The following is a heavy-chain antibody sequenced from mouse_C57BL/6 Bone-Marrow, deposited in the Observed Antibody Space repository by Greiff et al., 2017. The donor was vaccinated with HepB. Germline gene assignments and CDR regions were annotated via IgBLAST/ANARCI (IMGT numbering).Heavy chain of an antibody. J-gene: IGHJ1*03. CDR3: ARERGWYFDV. CDR1: GYTFTSYC. CDR2: IDPSDSYT. Sequence: QVQLQQPGAELVRPGPSVKLSCKASGYTFTSYCMHWVKQRPGQGLEWIGEIDPSDSYTNYNQKFKGKATLTVDTSSSTAYMQLSSLTSADSAVYYCARERGWYFDVWGTGTTVTVSS. V-gene: IGHV1-59*01.